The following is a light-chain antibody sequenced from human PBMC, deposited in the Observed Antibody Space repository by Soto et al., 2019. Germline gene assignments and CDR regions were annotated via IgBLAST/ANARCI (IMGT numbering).Light chain of an antibody. CDR2: LGS. CDR3: MQALQTPRT. CDR1: QSLLHSNGYNY. V-gene: IGKV2-28*01. Sequence: DIVMTQSPLSLPVTPGEPASISCRSSQSLLHSNGYNYLDWYLQKPGQSPQLLIYLGSNRASGVPDRFSGSGSGTDFTLKISRVEAEEVGVYYCMQALQTPRTFGPGTKLDIK. J-gene: IGKJ3*01.